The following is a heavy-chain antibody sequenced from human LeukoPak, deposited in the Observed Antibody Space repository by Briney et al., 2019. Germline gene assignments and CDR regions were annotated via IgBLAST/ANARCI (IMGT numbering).Heavy chain of an antibody. CDR3: ARAPTSYGAAMDYYYGMDV. Sequence: SGGSLRLSCAASGFTFSSYSMNWVCQAPGKGLEWVSSISSSSSYIYYADSVKGRFTISRDNAKNSLYLQMNSLRAEDTAVYYCARAPTSYGAAMDYYYGMDVWGQGTTVTVSS. V-gene: IGHV3-21*01. J-gene: IGHJ6*02. CDR2: ISSSSSYI. CDR1: GFTFSSYS. D-gene: IGHD2-2*01.